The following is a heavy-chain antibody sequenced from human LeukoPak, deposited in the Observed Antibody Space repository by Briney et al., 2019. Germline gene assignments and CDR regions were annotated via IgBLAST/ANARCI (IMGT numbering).Heavy chain of an antibody. V-gene: IGHV3-21*04. CDR3: ASTYYDILTGPYYYSYMDV. J-gene: IGHJ6*03. D-gene: IGHD3-9*01. Sequence: GGSLRLSCAASGFTFSSYSMSWVRQAPGKGLEWVAFISSSSSYIYYADSMKGRFTISRDNSKNTLYLQMNSLRAEDTAVYYCASTYYDILTGPYYYSYMDVWGKGTTVTISS. CDR2: ISSSSSYI. CDR1: GFTFSSYS.